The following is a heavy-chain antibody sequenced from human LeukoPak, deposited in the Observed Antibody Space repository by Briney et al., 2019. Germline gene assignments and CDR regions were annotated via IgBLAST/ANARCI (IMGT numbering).Heavy chain of an antibody. Sequence: SETLSLTCTVSGGSISRYYWSWIRQPPGKGLEWIGYIYYSGSTNYNPSLKSRVTISVDTSKNQFSLKLSSVTAADTAVCYCATSYSSSWYDYWGQGTLVTVSS. D-gene: IGHD6-13*01. V-gene: IGHV4-59*01. J-gene: IGHJ4*02. CDR2: IYYSGST. CDR3: ATSYSSSWYDY. CDR1: GGSISRYY.